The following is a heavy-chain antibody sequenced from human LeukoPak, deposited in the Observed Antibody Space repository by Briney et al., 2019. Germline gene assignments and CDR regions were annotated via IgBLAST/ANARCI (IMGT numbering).Heavy chain of an antibody. CDR2: IYYSGST. D-gene: IGHD5-18*01. CDR3: ARTPGYSYGLRYFDY. Sequence: SETLSLTCTVSGGSISSYYWSWNRQPPGKGLEWIGYIYYSGSTNYNPSLKSRVTISVDTSKNQFSLKLSSVTAADTAVYYCARTPGYSYGLRYFDYWGQGTLVTVSS. V-gene: IGHV4-59*01. CDR1: GGSISSYY. J-gene: IGHJ4*02.